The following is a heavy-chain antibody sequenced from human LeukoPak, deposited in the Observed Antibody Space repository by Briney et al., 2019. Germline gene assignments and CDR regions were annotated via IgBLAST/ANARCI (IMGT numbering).Heavy chain of an antibody. CDR3: ARGTYCDFWSGYVDVGYFDY. CDR1: GGSISSYY. V-gene: IGHV4-59*01. Sequence: SETLPLTCTVSGGSISSYYWSWIRQPPGKGLEWIGYIYYSGSTNYNPSLKSRVTISVDTSKNQFSLKLSSVTAADTAVYYCARGTYCDFWSGYVDVGYFDYWGQGTLVTVS. D-gene: IGHD3-3*01. J-gene: IGHJ4*02. CDR2: IYYSGST.